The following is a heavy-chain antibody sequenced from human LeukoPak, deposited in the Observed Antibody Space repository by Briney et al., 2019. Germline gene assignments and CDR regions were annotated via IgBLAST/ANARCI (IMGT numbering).Heavy chain of an antibody. CDR2: ISSSSSYI. CDR3: ARGPPQHYYGMDV. CDR1: GFTFSSYA. Sequence: SGGSLRLSCAASGFTFSSYAMHWVRQAPGKGLEWVSSISSSSSYIYYADSVKGRFTISRDNAKNSLYLQMNSLRAEDTAVYYCARGPPQHYYGMDVWGQGTTVTVSS. D-gene: IGHD6-13*01. J-gene: IGHJ6*02. V-gene: IGHV3-21*01.